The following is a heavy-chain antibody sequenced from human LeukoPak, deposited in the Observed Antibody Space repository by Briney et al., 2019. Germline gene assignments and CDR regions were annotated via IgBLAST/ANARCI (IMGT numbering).Heavy chain of an antibody. CDR2: IGPHGRFT. D-gene: IGHD2-8*01. Sequence: ASVKVSCKSSGFTFTDYYILWVRQSPGQGLEWMGYIGPHGRFTSSPQEFLGRVTMTRDASMTTASMYLTRLTSDDTAVYYCVREGNGLLSKDFDFWGQGTLVTVSS. CDR1: GFTFTDYY. CDR3: VREGNGLLSKDFDF. J-gene: IGHJ4*02. V-gene: IGHV1-2*02.